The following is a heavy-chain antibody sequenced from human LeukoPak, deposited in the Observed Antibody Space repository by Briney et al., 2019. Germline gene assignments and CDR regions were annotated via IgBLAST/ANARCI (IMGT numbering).Heavy chain of an antibody. V-gene: IGHV1-69*05. CDR3: AREAYAAGAFDI. D-gene: IGHD2-21*01. Sequence: ASVKVSCKASGGTFSSYAISWVRQAPGQGLEWMGGIIPIFGTANYAQKFQGRVTITTDESTSTAYMELSSLRSEDTAVYYCAREAYAAGAFDIWGQGTMVTVSS. CDR1: GGTFSSYA. J-gene: IGHJ3*02. CDR2: IIPIFGTA.